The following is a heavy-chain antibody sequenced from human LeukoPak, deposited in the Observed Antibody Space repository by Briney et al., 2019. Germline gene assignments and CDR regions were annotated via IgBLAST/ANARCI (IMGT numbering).Heavy chain of an antibody. CDR2: INIDGATT. D-gene: IGHD1-26*01. J-gene: IGHJ5*02. Sequence: GGPLSLSCAASGFTFSGYWMHWVRQPPGKGLERVSRINIDGATTNYADSVKGRFTISRDNAKNTLHLQMNSLRADDTAVYYCVRGAVGTGVWFDPWGQGTLVTVSS. CDR1: GFTFSGYW. V-gene: IGHV3-74*01. CDR3: VRGAVGTGVWFDP.